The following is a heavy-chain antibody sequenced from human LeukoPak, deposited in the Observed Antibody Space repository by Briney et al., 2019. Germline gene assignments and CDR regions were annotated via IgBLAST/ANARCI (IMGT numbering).Heavy chain of an antibody. J-gene: IGHJ4*02. CDR3: AKEVYSSSWYGIDY. D-gene: IGHD6-13*01. V-gene: IGHV3-23*01. CDR1: VFTFISYA. Sequence: PGGSLRLSSAASVFTFISYALCWVREAPGKGLEWVSAISGSGGSTYYADSVKGRFTISRDNSKNTLYLQMNSLRAEDTAVYYCAKEVYSSSWYGIDYWGQGTLVTVSS. CDR2: ISGSGGST.